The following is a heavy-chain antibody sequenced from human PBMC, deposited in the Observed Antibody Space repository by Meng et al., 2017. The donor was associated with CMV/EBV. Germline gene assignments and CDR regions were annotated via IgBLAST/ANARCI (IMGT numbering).Heavy chain of an antibody. D-gene: IGHD2-8*01. CDR3: ARFDYCTNGVCPPDP. CDR2: INPNSGGT. V-gene: IGHV1-2*02. Sequence: ASVKLSCKASGYTFTGYYMHWVRQAPGQGLEWMGWINPNSGGTNYAQKFQGRVTMTRDTSISTAYMELSRLRSDDTAVYYCARFDYCTNGVCPPDPWGQGTLVTVSS. CDR1: GYTFTGYY. J-gene: IGHJ5*02.